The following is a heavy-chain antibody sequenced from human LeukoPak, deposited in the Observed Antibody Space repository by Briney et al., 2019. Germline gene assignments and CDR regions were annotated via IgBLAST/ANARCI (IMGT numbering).Heavy chain of an antibody. CDR1: GYTLTELS. D-gene: IGHD4/OR15-4a*01. CDR2: FDPEDGET. J-gene: IGHJ6*03. CDR3: ATGPNTPSKDYYYYYYMDV. V-gene: IGHV1-24*01. Sequence: ASVKVSCKVSGYTLTELSMHWVRQAPGKGLEWMGGFDPEDGETIYAQKFQGRVTMTEDTSTDTAYMELSSLRSEDTAVYYCATGPNTPSKDYYYYYYMDVWGKGTTVTVSS.